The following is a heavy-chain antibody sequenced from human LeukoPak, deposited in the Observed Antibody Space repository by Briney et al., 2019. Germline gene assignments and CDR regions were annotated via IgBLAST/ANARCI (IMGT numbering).Heavy chain of an antibody. CDR2: ISSSSSTI. CDR1: GFTFSSYE. Sequence: TGGSLRLSCAASGFTFSSYEMNWVRQAPGKGLEWVSYISSSSSTIYYADSVKGRFTISRDNAKNSLYLQMNSLRAEDTAVYYCARDSRGSGYQYYLDYWGQGTLVTVSS. CDR3: ARDSRGSGYQYYLDY. J-gene: IGHJ4*02. V-gene: IGHV3-48*03. D-gene: IGHD3-22*01.